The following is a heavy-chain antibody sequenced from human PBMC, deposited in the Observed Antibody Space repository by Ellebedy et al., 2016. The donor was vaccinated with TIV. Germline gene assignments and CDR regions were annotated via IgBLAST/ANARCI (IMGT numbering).Heavy chain of an antibody. D-gene: IGHD5-18*01. CDR1: GESFSTHY. Sequence: MPGGSLRLSCAVYGESFSTHYWSWIRQTPGKGLEWIGEINHSGSTNYMPSLKSRVTISVDTSKNQFSLNLTSVTAADTAVYYCARLWTLYGMDVWGQGTTVTVSS. CDR2: INHSGST. V-gene: IGHV4-34*01. J-gene: IGHJ6*02. CDR3: ARLWTLYGMDV.